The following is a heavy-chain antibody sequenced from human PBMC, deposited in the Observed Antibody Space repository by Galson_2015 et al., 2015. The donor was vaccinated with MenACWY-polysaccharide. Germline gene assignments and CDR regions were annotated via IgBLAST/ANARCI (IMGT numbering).Heavy chain of an antibody. CDR2: TYYRSKWYN. J-gene: IGHJ4*02. Sequence: CAISGDSVSSNSAAWNWIRQSPSRGLEWLGRTYYRSKWYNDHAVSVESRITINPDTSKNQFSLQLSSVTPEDTAVYYCASYSDGIIAFDYWGQGTLVTVSS. CDR3: ASYSDGIIAFDY. CDR1: GDSVSSNSAA. D-gene: IGHD2-21*01. V-gene: IGHV6-1*01.